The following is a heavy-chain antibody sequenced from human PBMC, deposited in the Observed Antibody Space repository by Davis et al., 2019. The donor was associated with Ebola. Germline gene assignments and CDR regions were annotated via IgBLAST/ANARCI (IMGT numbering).Heavy chain of an antibody. D-gene: IGHD6-19*01. CDR2: IRSKANSYAT. V-gene: IGHV3-73*01. Sequence: GESLKISCAASGFTFSGFAMYWVRQASGKGLEWVGRIRSKANSYATAYAASVKGRFTISRDDSKNTAYLQMNSLKTEDTAVYYCTITVAGTRDYWGQGTLVTVSS. J-gene: IGHJ4*02. CDR1: GFTFSGFA. CDR3: TITVAGTRDY.